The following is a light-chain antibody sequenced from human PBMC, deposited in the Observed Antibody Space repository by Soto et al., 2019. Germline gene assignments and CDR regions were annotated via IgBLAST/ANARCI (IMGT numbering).Light chain of an antibody. CDR3: CSYAGSSTVV. Sequence: QSALTQPASVSGSPGQSITISCTGTSSDVGSYNLVSWYQQHPGKAPKIMIYEGSKRPSGVSNRFSGSKSGNTASLPISGLQAEDEEDYYCCSYAGSSTVVFGGGTKVTVL. CDR2: EGS. J-gene: IGLJ2*01. V-gene: IGLV2-23*01. CDR1: SSDVGSYNL.